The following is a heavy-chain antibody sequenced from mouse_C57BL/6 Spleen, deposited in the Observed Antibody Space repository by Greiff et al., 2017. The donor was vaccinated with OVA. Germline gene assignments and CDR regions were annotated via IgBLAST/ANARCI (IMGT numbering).Heavy chain of an antibody. CDR2: ISSGSSTI. CDR3: ARPYYIYAMDY. Sequence: EVKLVESGGGLVKPGGSLKLSCAASGFTFSDYGMHWVRQAPEKGLEWVAYISSGSSTIYYADTVKGRFTISRDNAKNTLFLQMTSLRSEDTAMYYCARPYYIYAMDYWGQGTSVTVSS. J-gene: IGHJ4*01. D-gene: IGHD2-12*01. CDR1: GFTFSDYG. V-gene: IGHV5-17*01.